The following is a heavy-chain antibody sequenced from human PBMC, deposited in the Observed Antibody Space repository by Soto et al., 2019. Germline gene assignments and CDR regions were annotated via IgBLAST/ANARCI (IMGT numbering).Heavy chain of an antibody. V-gene: IGHV1-18*01. CDR1: GYTFTSYG. J-gene: IGHJ3*02. CDR2: ISAYNGNT. Sequence: RASVKVSCKASGYTFTSYGISWVRQAPGQGLEWMGWISAYNGNTNYAQKLQGRVTMTTDTSTSTAYMELRSLRSDDTAVYYCARSSSGPPPDAFDIWGQGTMVTVSS. D-gene: IGHD6-19*01. CDR3: ARSSSGPPPDAFDI.